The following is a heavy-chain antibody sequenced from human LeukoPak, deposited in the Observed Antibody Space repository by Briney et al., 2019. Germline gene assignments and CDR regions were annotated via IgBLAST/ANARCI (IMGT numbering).Heavy chain of an antibody. D-gene: IGHD3-10*01. J-gene: IGHJ4*02. Sequence: GRSLRLSCAASGFTFSSYGMHWVRQAPGKGLEWVAAISYDGSNKYYADSVKGRFTISRDNSKNTLYLQMNSLRAEDAAVYYCAKPPDYYGSDYWGQGTLVTVSS. CDR3: AKPPDYYGSDY. CDR1: GFTFSSYG. V-gene: IGHV3-30*18. CDR2: ISYDGSNK.